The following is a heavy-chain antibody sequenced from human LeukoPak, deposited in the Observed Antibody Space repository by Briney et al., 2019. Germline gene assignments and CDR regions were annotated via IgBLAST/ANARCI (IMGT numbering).Heavy chain of an antibody. CDR2: ISGSGGST. V-gene: IGHV3-23*01. CDR3: AKALGYYYDSSGPFDY. D-gene: IGHD3-22*01. CDR1: GFTFSSYA. J-gene: IGHJ4*02. Sequence: GGSLRLSCAASGFTFSSYAMSWVRQAPGKGLEWVSAISGSGGSTYYADSVKGRFTISRDNSKNTLYLQMNSLRAGDTAVYYCAKALGYYYDSSGPFDYWGQGTLVTVSS.